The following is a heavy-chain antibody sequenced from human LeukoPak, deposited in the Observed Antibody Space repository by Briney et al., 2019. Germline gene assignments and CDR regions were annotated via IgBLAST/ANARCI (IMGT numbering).Heavy chain of an antibody. CDR1: GFTFSSYS. Sequence: GSLRLSCAASGFTFSSYSMNWVRQAPGKGLEWVSSISRSSSYIYYADSVKGRFTISRDNAKNSLYLQMNSLRAEDTAVYYCARDADSSSWSMYYYGMDVWGQGTTVTVSS. J-gene: IGHJ6*02. D-gene: IGHD6-13*01. V-gene: IGHV3-21*01. CDR2: ISRSSSYI. CDR3: ARDADSSSWSMYYYGMDV.